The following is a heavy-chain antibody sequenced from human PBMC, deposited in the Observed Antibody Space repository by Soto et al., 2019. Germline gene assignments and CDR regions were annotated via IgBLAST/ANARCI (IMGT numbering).Heavy chain of an antibody. D-gene: IGHD3-3*01. CDR1: RRSISSYY. V-gene: IGHV4-59*08. J-gene: IGHJ6*03. CDR2: IYYSGST. CDR3: ARHMGDFWDYMDG. Sequence: PSATLSLTCPLCRRSISSYYWRWIRQPPGKGLEWIGYIYYSGSTNYNPSLKSRVTISVDTSKNQFSLKLSSVTAADTAVYYCARHMGDFWDYMDGWGKETRVTVSS.